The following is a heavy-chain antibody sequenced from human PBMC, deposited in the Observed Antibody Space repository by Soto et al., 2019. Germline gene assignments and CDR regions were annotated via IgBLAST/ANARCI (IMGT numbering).Heavy chain of an antibody. CDR1: GYTFTSYG. CDR3: AVRYRGSYYLNY. V-gene: IGHV1-18*01. D-gene: IGHD1-26*01. CDR2: ISAYNGNT. J-gene: IGHJ4*02. Sequence: ASVKVSCKASGYTFTSYGISWVRQAPGQGLEWMGWISAYNGNTNYAQKLQGRVTMTTDTSTRTASTELRSLRSDDTAVYYCAVRYRGSYYLNYLGQGSLVTVSS.